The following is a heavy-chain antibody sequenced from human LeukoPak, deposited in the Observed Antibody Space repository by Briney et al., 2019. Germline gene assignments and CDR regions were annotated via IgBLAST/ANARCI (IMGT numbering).Heavy chain of an antibody. Sequence: ASVKVSCKASGGTFSSYAISWVRQAPGQGLEWMGGIIPIFGTANYAQKFQGRVTITADESTSTAYMELSSLRSEDTAVYYCAKSSGYYYSSSYFDYWGQGTLVTVSS. CDR2: IIPIFGTA. CDR3: AKSSGYYYSSSYFDY. J-gene: IGHJ4*02. D-gene: IGHD3-22*01. CDR1: GGTFSSYA. V-gene: IGHV1-69*13.